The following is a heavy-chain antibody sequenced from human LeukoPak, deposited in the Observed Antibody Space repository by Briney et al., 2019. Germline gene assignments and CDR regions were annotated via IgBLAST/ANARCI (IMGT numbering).Heavy chain of an antibody. V-gene: IGHV3-49*04. CDR3: TKTRGYSYGYADY. CDR2: IRSKAYGGTT. CDR1: GFTFGDYA. Sequence: GGSLRLSCRASGFTFGDYAMSWVRQAPGKGLEWVGFIRSKAYGGTTESAASVKGRFTISRDDSKSIAYLQMNSLKTEDTAVYYCTKTRGYSYGYADYWGQGTLVTVSS. J-gene: IGHJ4*02. D-gene: IGHD5-18*01.